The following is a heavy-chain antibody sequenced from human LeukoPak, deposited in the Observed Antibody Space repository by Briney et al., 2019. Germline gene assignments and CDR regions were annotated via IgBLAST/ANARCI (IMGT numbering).Heavy chain of an antibody. V-gene: IGHV3-23*01. CDR1: GFTFSNYG. Sequence: GGSLRLSCAASGFTFSNYGMGWVRQAPGKGLEWVSVISVSGGTTYYADSVKGRFTISRDNSKNTLYLQMNSLRAEDTAVYYCAKDRRRRGYSGYDVDYWGQGTLVAVSS. CDR3: AKDRRRRGYSGYDVDY. CDR2: ISVSGGTT. D-gene: IGHD5-12*01. J-gene: IGHJ4*02.